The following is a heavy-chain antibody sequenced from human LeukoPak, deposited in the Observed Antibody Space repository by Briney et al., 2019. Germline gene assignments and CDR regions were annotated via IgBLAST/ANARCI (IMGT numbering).Heavy chain of an antibody. Sequence: GGSLRLSCAASGFTFDDYAMHWVRQAPGKGLEWVSGISWNSGSIGYADSVKGRFTTSRDNAQNSLYLQMNSLRAEDTAVYYCANLKPPAPDGLDIWGQGTLITVSS. CDR1: GFTFDDYA. J-gene: IGHJ3*02. CDR2: ISWNSGSI. V-gene: IGHV3-9*01. D-gene: IGHD1-14*01. CDR3: ANLKPPAPDGLDI.